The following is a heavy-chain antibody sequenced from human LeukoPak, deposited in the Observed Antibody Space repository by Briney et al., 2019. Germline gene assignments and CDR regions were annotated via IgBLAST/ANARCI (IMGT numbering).Heavy chain of an antibody. D-gene: IGHD2-15*01. CDR1: GGSISSSSYY. CDR2: IYYSGRT. Sequence: SETLSLTCTVSGGSISSSSYYWGWIRQPPGKGLEWIGNIYYSGRTYYNPSLKSRVAISVDTSKNQFSLTLTSVTAADTAVYYCASTYCSGGSCYGAFDIGGQGTMITVSS. J-gene: IGHJ3*02. CDR3: ASTYCSGGSCYGAFDI. V-gene: IGHV4-39*01.